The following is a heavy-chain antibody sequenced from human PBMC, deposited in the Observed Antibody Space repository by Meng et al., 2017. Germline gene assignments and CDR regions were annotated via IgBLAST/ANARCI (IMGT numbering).Heavy chain of an antibody. CDR1: GFTFSSYA. J-gene: IGHJ4*02. Sequence: GESLKISCAASGFTFSSYAMHWVRQAPGKGLEWVAVISYDGSNKYYADSVKGRFTISRDNSKNTLYLQMNSLRAEDTAVYYCARDRGLIPDIVATITGYFDYWGKGTLVTVSS. CDR2: ISYDGSNK. D-gene: IGHD5-12*01. V-gene: IGHV3-30*04. CDR3: ARDRGLIPDIVATITGYFDY.